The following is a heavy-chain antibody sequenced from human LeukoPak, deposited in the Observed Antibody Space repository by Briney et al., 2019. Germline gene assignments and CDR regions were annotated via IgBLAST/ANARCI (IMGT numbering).Heavy chain of an antibody. J-gene: IGHJ6*02. D-gene: IGHD6-13*01. CDR1: GGSFSGYY. V-gene: IGHV4-34*01. CDR3: AGGYSSSWYFEYYGMDV. Sequence: SETLSLTCAVYGGSFSGYYWSWIRQPPGKGLEWIGEINHSGSTNYNPSLKSRVTISVDTSKNQFSLKLSSVTAADTAVYYCAGGYSSSWYFEYYGMDVWGQGTTVTVSS. CDR2: INHSGST.